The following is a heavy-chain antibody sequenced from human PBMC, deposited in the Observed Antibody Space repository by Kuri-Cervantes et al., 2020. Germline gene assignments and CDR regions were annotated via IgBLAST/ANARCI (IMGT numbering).Heavy chain of an antibody. CDR1: GFTFSSYA. D-gene: IGHD3-10*01. CDR3: AKVATMVRGVINTYYYYGMDV. J-gene: IGHJ6*02. Sequence: GGSLRLSCAASGFTFSSYAMHWVRQAPGKGLEWVAVISYDGSNKYYADSVKGRFTISRDNSKNTLYLQMNSLRAEDTAVYYCAKVATMVRGVINTYYYYGMDVWGQGTTVTVSS. V-gene: IGHV3-30-3*01. CDR2: ISYDGSNK.